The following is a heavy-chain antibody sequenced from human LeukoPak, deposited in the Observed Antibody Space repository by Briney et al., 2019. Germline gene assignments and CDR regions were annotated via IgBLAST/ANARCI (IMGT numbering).Heavy chain of an antibody. CDR2: IYYSGST. D-gene: IGHD3-3*01. Sequence: PSETLSLTCTVSGGSISSSSYYWGWIRQPPGKGLEWIGSIYYSGSTYYNPSLKSRVTISVDTSKNQFSLKLSSVTGADTAVYYCARQSGDFWSGYYPPYYYYYYMDVWGKGTTVTVSS. V-gene: IGHV4-39*01. CDR3: ARQSGDFWSGYYPPYYYYYYMDV. CDR1: GGSISSSSYY. J-gene: IGHJ6*03.